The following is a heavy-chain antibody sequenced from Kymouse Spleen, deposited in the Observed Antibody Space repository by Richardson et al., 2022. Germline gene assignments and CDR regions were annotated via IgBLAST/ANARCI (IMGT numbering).Heavy chain of an antibody. J-gene: IGHJ4*02. Sequence: EVQLVESGGGLVQPGRSLRLSCAASGFTFDDYAMHWVRQAPGKGLEWVSGISWNSGSIGYADSVKGRFTISRDNAKNSLYLQMNSLRAEDTALYYCAKDSSPLTRYFDYWGQGTLVTVSS. CDR2: ISWNSGSI. CDR3: AKDSSPLTRYFDY. D-gene: IGHD7-27*02. V-gene: IGHV3-9*01. CDR1: GFTFDDYA.